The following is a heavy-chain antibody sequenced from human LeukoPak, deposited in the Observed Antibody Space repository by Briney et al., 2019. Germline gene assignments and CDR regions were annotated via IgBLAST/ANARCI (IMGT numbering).Heavy chain of an antibody. Sequence: GGSLRLSCAASGFTFSSYSMNWVRQAPGKGLEWVSYISSSSSTIYYADSVKGRFTISRDNSKNTLYLQMNSLRAEDTAVYYCAKLGSGWLFDYWGQGTLVTVSS. CDR2: ISSSSSTI. CDR1: GFTFSSYS. D-gene: IGHD6-19*01. V-gene: IGHV3-48*01. J-gene: IGHJ4*02. CDR3: AKLGSGWLFDY.